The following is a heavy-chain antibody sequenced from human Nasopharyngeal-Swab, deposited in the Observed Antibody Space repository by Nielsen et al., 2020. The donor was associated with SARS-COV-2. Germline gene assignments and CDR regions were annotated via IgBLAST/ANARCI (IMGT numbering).Heavy chain of an antibody. D-gene: IGHD3-10*01. V-gene: IGHV4-39*01. CDR3: ARHRGIYYYYYGMDV. CDR1: GGSFSGYY. Sequence: GSLRLSCAVYGGSFSGYYWGWIRQPPGKGLEWIGSIYYSGSTYYNPSLKSRVTISVDTSKNQFSLKLSSVTAADTAVYYCARHRGIYYYYYGMDVWGQGTTVTVSS. CDR2: IYYSGST. J-gene: IGHJ6*02.